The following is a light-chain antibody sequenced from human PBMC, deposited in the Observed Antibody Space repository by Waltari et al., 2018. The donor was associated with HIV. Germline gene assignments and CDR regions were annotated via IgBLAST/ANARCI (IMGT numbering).Light chain of an antibody. Sequence: QTVVTQEPSSSVSPGGPVTLGRGLNSGTDLTTSFPIWYQQTPGQAPRTLIYSTNIRSSGVPDRFSGSILGNKAALTITGAQADDESDYYCLVHMGHGAWVFGGGTKLTVL. V-gene: IGLV8-61*01. CDR1: SGTDLTTSF. CDR3: LVHMGHGAWV. CDR2: STN. J-gene: IGLJ3*02.